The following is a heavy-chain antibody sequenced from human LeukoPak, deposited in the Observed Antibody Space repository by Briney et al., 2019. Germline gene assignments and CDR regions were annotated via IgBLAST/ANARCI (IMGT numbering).Heavy chain of an antibody. V-gene: IGHV3-7*01. CDR1: GFTLSSYW. D-gene: IGHD3-10*01. J-gene: IGHJ4*02. CDR2: INQEGSEK. CDR3: ARDYGSGSYYNSAY. Sequence: GGSLRLSCAASGFTLSSYWMSWVRQAPGKGPEWVANINQEGSEKYYVDSVKGRFTISRDNAKNSLYLQMNSLRAEDTAVYYCARDYGSGSYYNSAYWGQGTLVTVSS.